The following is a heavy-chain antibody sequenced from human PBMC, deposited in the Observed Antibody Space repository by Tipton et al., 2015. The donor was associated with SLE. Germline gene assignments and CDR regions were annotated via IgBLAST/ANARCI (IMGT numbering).Heavy chain of an antibody. J-gene: IGHJ4*02. CDR2: IKSKPDGGTV. D-gene: IGHD2-8*02. Sequence: QLVQSGGGLVQPGGSLRLSCAASGFTLSSYAMSWVRQAPGKGLEWVGRIKSKPDGGTVDYAAPVKGRFTISRDDSKNILYLQMNSLRAEDTAVYYCARDSQDWCFDYWGQGTLVTVSS. V-gene: IGHV3-15*01. CDR1: GFTLSSYA. CDR3: ARDSQDWCFDY.